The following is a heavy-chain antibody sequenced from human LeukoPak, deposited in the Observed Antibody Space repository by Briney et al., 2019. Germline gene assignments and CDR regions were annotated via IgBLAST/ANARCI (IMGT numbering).Heavy chain of an antibody. CDR2: ISPNSGGT. Sequence: GASVKVSCKASGYTFTGYYMYWVRQAPGQGLEWMGWISPNSGGTNYAQKFQGWVTMTRDTSISTAYMELSRLRSDDTAVYYCARGDSSGWYGFNAFDIWGQGTMVTVSS. CDR3: ARGDSSGWYGFNAFDI. CDR1: GYTFTGYY. V-gene: IGHV1-2*04. D-gene: IGHD6-19*01. J-gene: IGHJ3*02.